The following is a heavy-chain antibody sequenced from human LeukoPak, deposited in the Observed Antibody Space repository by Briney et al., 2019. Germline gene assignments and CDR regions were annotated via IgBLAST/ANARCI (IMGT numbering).Heavy chain of an antibody. CDR2: ISSSSSYI. Sequence: GGSLRLSCAASGFNFRNYYMGWVRQAPGKGLEWVSSISSSSSYIYYADSVKGRFTISRDNAKNSLYLQMNSLRAEDTAVYYCARESSVTTFPSWFDPWGQGTLVTVSS. D-gene: IGHD4-11*01. CDR3: ARESSVTTFPSWFDP. V-gene: IGHV3-21*01. CDR1: GFNFRNYY. J-gene: IGHJ5*02.